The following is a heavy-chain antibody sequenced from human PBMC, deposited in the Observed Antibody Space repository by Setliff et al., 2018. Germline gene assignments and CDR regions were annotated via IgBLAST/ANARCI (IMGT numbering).Heavy chain of an antibody. CDR1: GDSFSDYY. CDR3: ARAVDSSGYFPFWYFDL. J-gene: IGHJ2*01. CDR2: IYSSGNT. Sequence: KPSETLSLTCAVYGDSFSDYYWSWIRQPPGQGLEWIGSIYSSGNTYYNPSLKRRVTISVDTTKNQFSLQLNSVTAADTAVYYCARAVDSSGYFPFWYFDLWGRGTLVTVSS. D-gene: IGHD3-22*01. V-gene: IGHV4-34*01.